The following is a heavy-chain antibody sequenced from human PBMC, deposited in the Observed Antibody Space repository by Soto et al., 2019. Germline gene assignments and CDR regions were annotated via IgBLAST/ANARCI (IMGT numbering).Heavy chain of an antibody. D-gene: IGHD1-26*01. V-gene: IGHV1-69*01. CDR2: IVPIFGTA. Sequence: VKVSCKASGGTFSSYAISWVRQAPGQGLEWMGGIVPIFGTANYAQKFQGRVTITADESTSTAYMEPSSLRSEDTAVYYCARGIVGATYYYYGMDVWGQGTTVTVSS. CDR1: GGTFSSYA. CDR3: ARGIVGATYYYYGMDV. J-gene: IGHJ6*02.